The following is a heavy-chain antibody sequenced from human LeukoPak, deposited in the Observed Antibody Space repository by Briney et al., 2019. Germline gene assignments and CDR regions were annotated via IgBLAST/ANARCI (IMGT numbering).Heavy chain of an antibody. CDR2: ISAYNGNT. V-gene: IGHV1-18*01. Sequence: ASVKVSCKASGYTFTSYGISWVRQAPGQGLEWMGWISAYNGNTNYAQKLQGRVTMTTDTSTSTAFMELRSLRSDDTAVYYCARDRNWGAIYYYYMDVWGKGTTVTISS. CDR1: GYTFTSYG. J-gene: IGHJ6*03. D-gene: IGHD7-27*01. CDR3: ARDRNWGAIYYYYMDV.